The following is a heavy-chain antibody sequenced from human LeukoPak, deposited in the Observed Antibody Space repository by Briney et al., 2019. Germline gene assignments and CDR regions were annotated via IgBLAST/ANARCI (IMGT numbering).Heavy chain of an antibody. V-gene: IGHV4-61*08. CDR3: ARLLRYFTFHDAFDI. J-gene: IGHJ3*02. CDR2: IYYSGST. Sequence: SETLSLTCTVSGGSISSGGYYWSWIRQHPGKGLEWIGYIYYSGSTNYNPSLKSRATISVDTSKNQFSLKLSSVTAADTAVYYCARLLRYFTFHDAFDIWGQGTMVTVSS. D-gene: IGHD3-9*01. CDR1: GGSISSGGYY.